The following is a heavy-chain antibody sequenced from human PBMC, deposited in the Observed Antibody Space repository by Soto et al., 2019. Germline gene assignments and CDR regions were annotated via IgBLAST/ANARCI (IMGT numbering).Heavy chain of an antibody. CDR3: ARLSSYDTGSETYDY. Sequence: QITLKESGPALVKPTQTLTLTCSFSGFSLNTRGVGVGWIRQPPGKALEWLTVVYWDDDKRFSPSLKSRLTMRKDAPKNQLVLALTNVDPFDTARYCCARLSSYDTGSETYDYWGQGELVTVPS. CDR1: GFSLNTRGVG. J-gene: IGHJ4*02. CDR2: VYWDDDK. V-gene: IGHV2-5*02. D-gene: IGHD3-16*01.